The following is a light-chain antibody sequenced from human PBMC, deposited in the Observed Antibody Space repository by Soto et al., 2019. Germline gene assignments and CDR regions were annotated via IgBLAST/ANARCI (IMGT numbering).Light chain of an antibody. CDR3: SSYTSSSTLSV. CDR2: EVN. J-gene: IGLJ1*01. V-gene: IGLV2-14*01. CDR1: SSDGGGYTY. Sequence: QSALTQPASVSGSPRQSITISCTGASSDGGGYTYVSWYQQHPGKAPKLMSYEVNNRPSGVSNRFSGSKSGNTASLTISGLPPAYEADYYCSSYTSSSTLSVFGTGTKAPVL.